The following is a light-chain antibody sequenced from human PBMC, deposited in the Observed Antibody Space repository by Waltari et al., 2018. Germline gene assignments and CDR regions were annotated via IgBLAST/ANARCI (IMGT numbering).Light chain of an antibody. V-gene: IGLV3-21*02. CDR1: TIGTER. CDR3: QVWDYNSNHVL. CDR2: DNT. Sequence: SYVLTQPPSFSVAPGGSATITCGGDTIGTERVHWYQQTPGQAPVLVVYDNTARPSGVPERFSGSKSENTPTLTISRVEAGDQADYYCQVWDYNSNHVLFGGGTKVTVL. J-gene: IGLJ2*01.